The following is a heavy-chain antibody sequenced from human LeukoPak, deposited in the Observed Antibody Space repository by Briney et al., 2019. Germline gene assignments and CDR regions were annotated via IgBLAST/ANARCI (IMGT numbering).Heavy chain of an antibody. Sequence: GGSLKISCKGSGYSFTSYWIGCVRQMPGKSLEWRGSIYPGDADTRYSPSFQGQVTISADQSIRTAYLQWSSLKDSDTAMYYCARHKRSISAILTGYYNNWFDPWGQGTLVTVSS. J-gene: IGHJ5*02. CDR2: IYPGDADT. CDR3: ARHKRSISAILTGYYNNWFDP. V-gene: IGHV5-51*01. D-gene: IGHD3-9*01. CDR1: GYSFTSYW.